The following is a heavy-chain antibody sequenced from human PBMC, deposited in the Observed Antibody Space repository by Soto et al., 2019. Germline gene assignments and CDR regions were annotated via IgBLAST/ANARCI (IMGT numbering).Heavy chain of an antibody. J-gene: IGHJ6*02. CDR3: ARSEVEGVAVAAPIYYCYGMDV. CDR1: GGSISSYY. Sequence: PSETLSLTCTVSGGSISSYYWSWIRQPPGKGLEWIGYIYYSGSTNYNPSLKSRVTISVDTSKNQFSLKLSSVTAADTAVYYCARSEVEGVAVAAPIYYCYGMDVWGQGTTVTV. D-gene: IGHD6-19*01. CDR2: IYYSGST. V-gene: IGHV4-59*12.